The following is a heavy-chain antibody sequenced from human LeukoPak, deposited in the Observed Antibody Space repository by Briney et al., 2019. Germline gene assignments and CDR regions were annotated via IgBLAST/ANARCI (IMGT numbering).Heavy chain of an antibody. CDR1: GYTFSTYS. D-gene: IGHD1-26*01. Sequence: WASVKVSCKASGYTFSTYSMHWLRQAPGQRLEWMGRINPNSGGTNYAQKFQGRVTMTRDTSISTAYMELSRLRSDDTAVYYCARVDGRQRYYWGQGTLVTVSS. CDR3: ARVDGRQRYY. V-gene: IGHV1-2*06. CDR2: INPNSGGT. J-gene: IGHJ4*02.